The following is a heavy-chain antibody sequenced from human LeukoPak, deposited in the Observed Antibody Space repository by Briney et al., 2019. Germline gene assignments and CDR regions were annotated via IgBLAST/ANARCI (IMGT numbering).Heavy chain of an antibody. J-gene: IGHJ4*02. CDR1: GGSISSGYY. Sequence: SETLSLTCTVSGGSISSGYYWGWIRQPPGKGLEWIGSIYHSGSTYYNPSLKSRVTISVDTSKNQFSLKLSSVTAADTAVYYCARGIGYSYGLWGQGTLVTVSS. CDR3: ARGIGYSYGL. CDR2: IYHSGST. V-gene: IGHV4-38-2*02. D-gene: IGHD5-18*01.